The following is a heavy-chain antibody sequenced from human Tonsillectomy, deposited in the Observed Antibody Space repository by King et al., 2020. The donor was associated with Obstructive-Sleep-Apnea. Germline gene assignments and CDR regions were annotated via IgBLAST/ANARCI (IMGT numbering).Heavy chain of an antibody. CDR2: ISYDGSKK. J-gene: IGHJ4*02. CDR1: GFTFSNYA. CDR3: ARDHGYSYGYIDYYFDY. Sequence: VQLVESGGGVVQPGRSLRLSCAASGFTFSNYAMHWVLQAPGKGPGGVGIISYDGSKKYKASSVKGRFNISREHSKNTRYLQMKSLRAEDTAVYYCARDHGYSYGYIDYYFDYWGQGTLVTVSS. D-gene: IGHD5-18*01. V-gene: IGHV3-30-3*01.